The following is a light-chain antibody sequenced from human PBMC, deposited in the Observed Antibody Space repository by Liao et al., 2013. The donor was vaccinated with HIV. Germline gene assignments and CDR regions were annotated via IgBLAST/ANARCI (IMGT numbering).Light chain of an antibody. CDR1: DIGSES. J-gene: IGLJ3*02. CDR2: YDS. CDR3: HVWDGRSDRWV. V-gene: IGLV3-21*04. Sequence: SYELTQPPSVSVAPGRAATLTCGGDDIGSESVHWYQRKPGQAPKLVIYYDSDRPSGIPERFSGSNSDNTATLTISRVEAADEAVYYCHVWDGRSDRWVFGGGTSLTVL.